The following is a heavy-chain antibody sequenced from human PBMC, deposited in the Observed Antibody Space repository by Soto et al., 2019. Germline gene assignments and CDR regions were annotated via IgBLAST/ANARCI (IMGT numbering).Heavy chain of an antibody. CDR3: ARARYYYDSSGYYY. J-gene: IGHJ4*02. Sequence: GGSLRLSCAASGFTVSSNYMIWVRQAPGKGLEWVSVIYSGGSTYYADSVKGRFTISRDNSKNTLYLQMNSLRAEDTAVYYCARARYYYDSSGYYYWGQGTLVTVSS. D-gene: IGHD3-22*01. V-gene: IGHV3-53*01. CDR2: IYSGGST. CDR1: GFTVSSNY.